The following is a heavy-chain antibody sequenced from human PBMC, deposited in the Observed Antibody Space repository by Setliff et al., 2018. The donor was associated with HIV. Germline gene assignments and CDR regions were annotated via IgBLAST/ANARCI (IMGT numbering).Heavy chain of an antibody. Sequence: ASVKVSCKASGYTFTGYYMHWVRQAPGQGLEWMGRINPYSGDTNYAQKFQGRVTMTRDTSITTAYMELSRLRSDGTAVYYCARGGTTVNYYYYYMDVWGKGTTVTVSS. D-gene: IGHD1-1*01. CDR2: INPYSGDT. CDR1: GYTFTGYY. CDR3: ARGGTTVNYYYYYMDV. J-gene: IGHJ6*03. V-gene: IGHV1-2*06.